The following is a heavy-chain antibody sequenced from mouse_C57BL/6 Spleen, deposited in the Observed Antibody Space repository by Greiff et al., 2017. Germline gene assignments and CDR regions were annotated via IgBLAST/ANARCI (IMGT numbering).Heavy chain of an antibody. J-gene: IGHJ4*01. CDR2: IDPEDGDT. CDR1: GFNIKDYY. CDR3: DRSNTARYYYAMDY. D-gene: IGHD5-1-1*01. V-gene: IGHV14-2*01. Sequence: EVQLQQSGAELVKPGASVKLSCTASGFNIKDYYMHWVKQRTEQGLEWIGRIDPEDGDTKYAPKFQGKATITADTSSNPAYLQLSSLTSEDTAVYYCDRSNTARYYYAMDYWGQGTSVTVSS.